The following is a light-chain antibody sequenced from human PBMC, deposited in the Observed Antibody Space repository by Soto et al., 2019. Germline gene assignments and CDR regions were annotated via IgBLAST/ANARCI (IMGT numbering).Light chain of an antibody. J-gene: IGKJ1*01. CDR2: DAS. V-gene: IGKV1-5*01. CDR3: QQADSFPWT. CDR1: QSISSW. Sequence: DIQMTQSPSTLCASVGHTGTITCRASQSISSWLAWYQQKPGKAPKLLIYDASSLESGVPSRFSGSGSGADFTLTVSSLQPEDSATYYCQQADSFPWTFGQGTKVDIK.